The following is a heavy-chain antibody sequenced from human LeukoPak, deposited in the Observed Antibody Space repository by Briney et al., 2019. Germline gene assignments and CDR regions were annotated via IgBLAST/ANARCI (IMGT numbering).Heavy chain of an antibody. CDR1: GFTFTTYW. D-gene: IGHD5-18*01. Sequence: SGESLRLSCAASGFTFTTYWLGWVRQPPGKGLEWVANIKQDGTEKYYVDSVKGRFTISRDNAKNTLYLQMNSLRAEDTAVYYCAKDPGYSYGYGDYWGQGTLVTASS. V-gene: IGHV3-7*03. CDR3: AKDPGYSYGYGDY. CDR2: IKQDGTEK. J-gene: IGHJ4*02.